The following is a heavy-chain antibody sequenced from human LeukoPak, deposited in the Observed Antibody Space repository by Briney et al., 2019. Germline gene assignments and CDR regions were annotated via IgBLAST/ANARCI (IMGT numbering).Heavy chain of an antibody. CDR2: INPNSGGT. J-gene: IGHJ4*02. CDR3: ARDLRGYSHPVAENDY. D-gene: IGHD5-18*01. Sequence: GASVKVSCKASGYTFSDYYMHWVRQAPGQGLEWMGWINPNSGGTNYAQKFQGRVTMTRDTSISTAYMELSRLRSDDTAVYYCARDLRGYSHPVAENDYWGQGTLVTVSS. CDR1: GYTFSDYY. V-gene: IGHV1-2*02.